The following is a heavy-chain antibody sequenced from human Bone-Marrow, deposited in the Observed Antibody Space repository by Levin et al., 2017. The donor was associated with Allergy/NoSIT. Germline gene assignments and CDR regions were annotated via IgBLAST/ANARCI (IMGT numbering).Heavy chain of an antibody. J-gene: IGHJ6*03. CDR1: GGSFSGYY. V-gene: IGHV4-34*01. Sequence: SETLSLTCAVYGGSFSGYYWSWIRQPPGKGLEWIGEINHSGSTNYNPSLKSRVTISVDTSKNQFSLKLSSVTAADTAVYYCARGSKDIVVVVAAPGNYYYYYYMDVWGKGTTVTVSS. CDR2: INHSGST. D-gene: IGHD2-15*01. CDR3: ARGSKDIVVVVAAPGNYYYYYYMDV.